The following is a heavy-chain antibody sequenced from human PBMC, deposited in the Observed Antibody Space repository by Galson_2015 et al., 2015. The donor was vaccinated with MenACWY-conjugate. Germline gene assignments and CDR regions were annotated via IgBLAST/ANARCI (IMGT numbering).Heavy chain of an antibody. CDR1: GYSFTSYW. J-gene: IGHJ4*02. D-gene: IGHD2-2*02. Sequence: KVSCKGSGYSFTSYWIAWVRQMPGKGLEWMGIIYAGDSDTRYSPSFQGQVTISADKSISTAYLQWSSLKASDTAMYYCARAPITVLPFDYWGQGTQVTVSS. CDR3: ARAPITVLPFDY. CDR2: IYAGDSDT. V-gene: IGHV5-51*01.